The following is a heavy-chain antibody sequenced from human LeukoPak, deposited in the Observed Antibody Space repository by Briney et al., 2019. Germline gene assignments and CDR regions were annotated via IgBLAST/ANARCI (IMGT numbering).Heavy chain of an antibody. J-gene: IGHJ4*02. CDR1: GVSISSYY. Sequence: SETLSLTCTVSGVSISSYYWSWIRQPPGKGLEWIGYIYYSGSTNYNPSLKSRVTISVDTSKNQFSLKLSSVTAADTAVYYCARGVTDYYDSSGYYPDYWGQGTLVTVSS. CDR3: ARGVTDYYDSSGYYPDY. D-gene: IGHD3-22*01. CDR2: IYYSGST. V-gene: IGHV4-59*01.